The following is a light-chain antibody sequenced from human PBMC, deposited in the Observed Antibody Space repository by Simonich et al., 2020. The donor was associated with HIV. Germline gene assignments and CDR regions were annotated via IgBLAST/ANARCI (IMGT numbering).Light chain of an antibody. CDR3: QQYNSYSYT. CDR1: QSISSC. J-gene: IGKJ2*01. CDR2: KAS. V-gene: IGKV1-5*03. Sequence: DIQMTQSPSTLSASVGDRVTITCRASQSISSCLAWYQQKPVKSPKLLIYKASSLESGVPSRFSGSGSWTEFTLTISSLQPDDFATYYCQQYNSYSYTFGQGTKLEIK.